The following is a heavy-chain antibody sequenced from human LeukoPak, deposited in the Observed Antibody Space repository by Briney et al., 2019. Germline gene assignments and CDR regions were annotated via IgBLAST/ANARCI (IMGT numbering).Heavy chain of an antibody. CDR2: IYYSGST. D-gene: IGHD2-2*01. Sequence: SETLSLTCTVSGGSVSSGSYYWSWIRQPPGKGLEWIGYIYYSGSTNYNPSLKSRVTISVDTSKNQFSLKLSSVTAADTAVYYCAREGPPWCSSTSCYLDGMDVWGKGTTVTVSS. J-gene: IGHJ6*04. CDR1: GGSVSSGSYY. V-gene: IGHV4-61*01. CDR3: AREGPPWCSSTSCYLDGMDV.